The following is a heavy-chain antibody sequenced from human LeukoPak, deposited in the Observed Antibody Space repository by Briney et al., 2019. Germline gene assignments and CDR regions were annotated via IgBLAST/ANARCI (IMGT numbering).Heavy chain of an antibody. CDR2: ISGSGGST. CDR1: GFTFSSYA. CDR3: AKVTVRVSSLPGDY. Sequence: GGSLRLSCAASGFTFSSYAMSWVRQAPGKGLEWVSAISGSGGSTYYADSVKGRFTISRDKSKNTLYLQMNTLRAEDTAVYYCAKVTVRVSSLPGDYWGQGTLVTVSS. D-gene: IGHD6-6*01. V-gene: IGHV3-23*01. J-gene: IGHJ4*02.